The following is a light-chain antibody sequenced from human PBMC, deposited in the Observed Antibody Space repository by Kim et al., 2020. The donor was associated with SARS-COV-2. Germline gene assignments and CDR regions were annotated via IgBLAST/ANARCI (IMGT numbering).Light chain of an antibody. CDR1: QSVSSY. CDR3: RVGSDRRT. Sequence: IALTQAPAMLSLSPGERATLACRASQSVSSYLACYQPKPGQAPRLLIYYASNRATGIPARVSGSGSGTDFTLTIGSLEPEDFAVYYCRVGSDRRTFGQGAPL. CDR2: YAS. V-gene: IGKV3-11*01. J-gene: IGKJ5*01.